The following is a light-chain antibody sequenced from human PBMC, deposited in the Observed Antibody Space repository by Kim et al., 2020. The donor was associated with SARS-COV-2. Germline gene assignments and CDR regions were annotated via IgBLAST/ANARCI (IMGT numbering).Light chain of an antibody. CDR3: AAWDDSLSGVV. V-gene: IGLV1-47*01. Sequence: GQRVTISCSGSSSNIGSNSIYWYQQLPGTAPELLMYRNNQRRSGVPDRISGSKSGTSASLAISGLRSEDEADYYCAAWDDSLSGVVFGGGTKLTVL. CDR2: RNN. CDR1: SSNIGSNS. J-gene: IGLJ3*02.